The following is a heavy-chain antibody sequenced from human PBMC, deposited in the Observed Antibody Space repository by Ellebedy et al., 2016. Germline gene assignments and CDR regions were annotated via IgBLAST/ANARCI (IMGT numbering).Heavy chain of an antibody. D-gene: IGHD4-17*01. CDR1: GVSISSTTYY. Sequence: SETLSLXXTVSGVSISSTTYYWGWIRQPPGKGLEWIGSIHYTGSTYYNPSLKSRVIVSSDTSKNQFSLKLNSVNAADTAVYYCSTTVATRNAFDVWGHGTMVTVSS. J-gene: IGHJ3*01. CDR3: STTVATRNAFDV. CDR2: IHYTGST. V-gene: IGHV4-39*07.